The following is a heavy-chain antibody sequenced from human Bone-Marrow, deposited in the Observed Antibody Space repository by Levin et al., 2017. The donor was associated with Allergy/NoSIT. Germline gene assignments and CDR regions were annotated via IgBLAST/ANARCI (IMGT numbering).Heavy chain of an antibody. CDR1: GFTFSSYE. Sequence: GESLKISCAASGFTFSSYEMNWVRQAPGKGLEWVSYISSSGSTIYYADSVKGRFTISRDNAKNSLYLQMNSLRAEDTAVYYCAREPPYDFWSGYYPFRGHYFDYWGQGTLVTVSS. CDR2: ISSSGSTI. CDR3: AREPPYDFWSGYYPFRGHYFDY. J-gene: IGHJ4*02. D-gene: IGHD3-3*01. V-gene: IGHV3-48*03.